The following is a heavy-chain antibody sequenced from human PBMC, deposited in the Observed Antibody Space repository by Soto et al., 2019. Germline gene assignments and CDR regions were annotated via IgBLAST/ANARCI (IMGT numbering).Heavy chain of an antibody. Sequence: QVQLQESGPELVKPSETLSLTCNVSGVSISRQSWTWIRQPPGKGLEWVGFIYYTGRTNYSPSLKSRVTISIDTSKNEVSLKLTSVSAADTARYYCAKMEGRDAYYYYGMDVWGRGTTVTVSS. V-gene: IGHV4-59*11. CDR3: AKMEGRDAYYYYGMDV. J-gene: IGHJ6*02. CDR2: IYYTGRT. CDR1: GVSISRQS. D-gene: IGHD2-8*01.